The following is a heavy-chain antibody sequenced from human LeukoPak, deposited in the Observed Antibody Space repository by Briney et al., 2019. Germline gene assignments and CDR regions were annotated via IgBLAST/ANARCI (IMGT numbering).Heavy chain of an antibody. CDR2: IYTTGST. D-gene: IGHD2-15*01. Sequence: SETLSLTCTVSGGSISSYYWTWIRQPAGKGLEWIGRIYTTGSTNYNPSLKSRVTMSVDTSENQFSLKLSSVTAADTAVYYCARDKRSGGSCYDWFDPWGQGTLVTVSS. V-gene: IGHV4-4*07. CDR3: ARDKRSGGSCYDWFDP. CDR1: GGSISSYY. J-gene: IGHJ5*02.